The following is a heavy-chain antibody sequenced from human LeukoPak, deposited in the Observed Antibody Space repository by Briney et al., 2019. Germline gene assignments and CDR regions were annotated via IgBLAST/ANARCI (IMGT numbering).Heavy chain of an antibody. CDR3: AKLRGRYGDYGYYFDY. CDR2: ICYDGSNK. J-gene: IGHJ4*02. D-gene: IGHD4-17*01. Sequence: VGSLRLSCAASGFTFSSYGMHWVRQAPGKGLEWVAVICYDGSNKYYADSVKGRFTISRDNSKNTLYLQMNSLRAEDTAVYYCAKLRGRYGDYGYYFDYWGQGTLVTVSS. V-gene: IGHV3-33*06. CDR1: GFTFSSYG.